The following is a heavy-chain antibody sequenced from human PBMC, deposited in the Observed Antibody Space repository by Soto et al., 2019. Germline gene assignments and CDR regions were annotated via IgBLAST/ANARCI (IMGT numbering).Heavy chain of an antibody. D-gene: IGHD5-12*01. J-gene: IGHJ4*02. CDR3: AKDMKWGGMSTIHYFDS. CDR2: ISSNSDTI. Sequence: EVQLVESGGGLVQPGRSLRLSCVASGFTADDYAMHWVRQAPGKCLEWVSGISSNSDTIDYADSVKGRFTISRDNAKNPLFLQMNSLRPEDTALYYCAKDMKWGGMSTIHYFDSWGQGTLVTVSS. V-gene: IGHV3-9*02. CDR1: GFTADDYA.